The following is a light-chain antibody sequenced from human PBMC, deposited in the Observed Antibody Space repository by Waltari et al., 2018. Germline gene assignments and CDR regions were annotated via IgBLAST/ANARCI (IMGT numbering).Light chain of an antibody. V-gene: IGLV3-1*01. CDR3: QAWDRNTYVV. Sequence: SYELTQSPSVSVSPGQTASITCSGDKLEDKYASWYQQKPGQSPVLVIYQDNRRPSGIPGRFSGSTSGNTATLTISGTQAMDEADYYCQAWDRNTYVVFGGGTKLTVL. CDR2: QDN. J-gene: IGLJ2*01. CDR1: KLEDKY.